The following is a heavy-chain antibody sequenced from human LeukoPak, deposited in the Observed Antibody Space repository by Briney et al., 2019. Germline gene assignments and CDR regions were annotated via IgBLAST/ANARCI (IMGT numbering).Heavy chain of an antibody. V-gene: IGHV3-15*01. CDR1: GFTFNNAW. Sequence: PGGSLRLSCAASGFTFNNAWLTWVRQAPGKGLEWVGRIKSKTDGGTTAYAAPVKGRFSISRDDSKNTLYLQMNSLKIEDTGVYYCTTDGDSWTREFDYWGQGTLVTVSS. CDR2: IKSKTDGGTT. D-gene: IGHD5-12*01. J-gene: IGHJ4*02. CDR3: TTDGDSWTREFDY.